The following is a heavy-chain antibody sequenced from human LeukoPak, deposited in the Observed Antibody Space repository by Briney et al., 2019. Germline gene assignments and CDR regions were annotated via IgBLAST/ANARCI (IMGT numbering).Heavy chain of an antibody. CDR2: ISSSSSYI. J-gene: IGHJ4*02. Sequence: GGSLRLSCAASGFTFSSYSMTWVRQAPGKGLEWVSSISSSSSYIYYADSVKGRFTISRDNAKNSLYLQMNSLRAEDTAVYYCAVPDSSSWYFDYWGQGTLVTVSS. D-gene: IGHD6-13*01. V-gene: IGHV3-21*01. CDR1: GFTFSSYS. CDR3: AVPDSSSWYFDY.